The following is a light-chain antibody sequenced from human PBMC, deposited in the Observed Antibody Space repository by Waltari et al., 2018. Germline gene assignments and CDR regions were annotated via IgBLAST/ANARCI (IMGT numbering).Light chain of an antibody. CDR1: NIGSYR. CDR2: YDS. CDR3: QVWHPDIDPGV. V-gene: IGLV3-21*04. J-gene: IGLJ1*01. Sequence: SYVLTQPPSVSVAPGETARITCGGDNIGSYRLHWYQQKPRQAPVLVIFYDSDRPSWIPARFSGSNSGNTATLTITSVEAGDEARYYCQVWHPDIDPGVFGTGTEVTVL.